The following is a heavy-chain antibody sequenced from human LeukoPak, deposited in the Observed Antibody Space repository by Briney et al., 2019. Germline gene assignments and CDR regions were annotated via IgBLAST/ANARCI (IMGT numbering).Heavy chain of an antibody. J-gene: IGHJ1*01. V-gene: IGHV1-24*01. CDR3: ATMLRFLEWLYNFQH. Sequence: ASVKVSCKVSGYTLTELSMHWVRQAPGKGLEWMGGFDPEDGETIYAQKFQDRVTMTEDTSTDTAYMELSSLRSEDTAVYYCATMLRFLEWLYNFQHWGQGTLVTVSS. CDR2: FDPEDGET. CDR1: GYTLTELS. D-gene: IGHD3-3*01.